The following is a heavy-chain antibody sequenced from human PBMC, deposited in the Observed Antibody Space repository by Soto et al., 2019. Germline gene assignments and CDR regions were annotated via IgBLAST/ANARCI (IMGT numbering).Heavy chain of an antibody. Sequence: EVQLLESGGGFIHPGGSLRLSCAASGFSFSSFAMNWVSQAPGKGLEWVSIISGSADSTFYADSVKGRFTISRDNSTSTMYLQINSLRAEDTAVYYCAKTRGAMIYAISVYGMDVWGQGTTVTVSS. V-gene: IGHV3-23*01. D-gene: IGHD2-8*01. CDR2: ISGSADST. CDR3: AKTRGAMIYAISVYGMDV. CDR1: GFSFSSFA. J-gene: IGHJ6*02.